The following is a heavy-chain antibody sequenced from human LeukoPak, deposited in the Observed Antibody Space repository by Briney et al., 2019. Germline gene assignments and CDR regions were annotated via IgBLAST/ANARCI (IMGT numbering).Heavy chain of an antibody. Sequence: SETLSLTCTVPGGSISIYYWTWIRQPPGKGLEWIGNVYYSGSTNYNPSLKSRVTISVDTSKNQFSLKLNSMTAADTAVYYCARGQLVGATNWFDTWGQGTLVTVSS. CDR1: GGSISIYY. V-gene: IGHV4-59*08. CDR2: VYYSGST. J-gene: IGHJ5*02. CDR3: ARGQLVGATNWFDT. D-gene: IGHD1-26*01.